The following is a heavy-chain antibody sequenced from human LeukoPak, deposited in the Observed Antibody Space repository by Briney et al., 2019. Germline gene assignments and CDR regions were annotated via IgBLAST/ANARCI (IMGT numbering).Heavy chain of an antibody. J-gene: IGHJ4*02. V-gene: IGHV3-7*01. CDR2: IHPEGNEK. CDR3: ASGDAFSGDH. D-gene: IGHD7-27*01. CDR1: GFTFSDFW. Sequence: GGSLRLSCAVSGFTFSDFWMSWVRQAPGRGLEWVANIHPEGNEKYHVESVKGRFTISRDNAKNSLFLQMNGLRVEDTAVYYCASGDAFSGDHWGQGTLVTVSS.